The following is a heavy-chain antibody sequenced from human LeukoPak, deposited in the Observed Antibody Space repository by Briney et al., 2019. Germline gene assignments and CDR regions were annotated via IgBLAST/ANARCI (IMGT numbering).Heavy chain of an antibody. CDR3: ASFDFDWLEGFDY. D-gene: IGHD3-9*01. CDR2: INHSGST. Sequence: SETLSLTCAVYGGSFSGYYWSWIRQPPGKGLEWIGEINHSGSTNYNPSLKSRVTISVDTSKNQFSLKLSSVTAADTAVYYCASFDFDWLEGFDYWGQGTLVTVSS. V-gene: IGHV4-34*01. J-gene: IGHJ4*02. CDR1: GGSFSGYY.